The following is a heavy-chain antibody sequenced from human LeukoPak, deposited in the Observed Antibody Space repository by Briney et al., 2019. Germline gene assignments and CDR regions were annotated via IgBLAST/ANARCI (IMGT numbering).Heavy chain of an antibody. D-gene: IGHD6-25*01. CDR2: INTDGSSS. CDR1: GFTFSSYW. J-gene: IGHJ4*02. CDR3: TRRQRLTSFDY. Sequence: PGGSLRLSCAASGFTFSSYWMHWVRQAPGKGLMWLSRINTDGSSSTYADSVKGRFTISRDNAKDTLYLQMNSLRVEETAVYYCTRRQRLTSFDYWGQGTLVSVAS. V-gene: IGHV3-74*01.